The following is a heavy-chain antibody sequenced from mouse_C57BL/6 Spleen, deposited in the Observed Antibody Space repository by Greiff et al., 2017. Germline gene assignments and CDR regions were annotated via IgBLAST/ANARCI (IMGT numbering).Heavy chain of an antibody. D-gene: IGHD2-3*01. CDR3: ARRTYDGYLAY. CDR1: GFTFSSYA. J-gene: IGHJ3*01. Sequence: DVMLVESGGGLVKPGGSLKLSCAASGFTFSSYAMSWVRQTPEKRLEWVATISDGGSYTYYPDNVKGRFTISRDNAKNNLYLQMSHLKSEDTAMYYCARRTYDGYLAYWGQGTLVTVSA. CDR2: ISDGGSYT. V-gene: IGHV5-4*03.